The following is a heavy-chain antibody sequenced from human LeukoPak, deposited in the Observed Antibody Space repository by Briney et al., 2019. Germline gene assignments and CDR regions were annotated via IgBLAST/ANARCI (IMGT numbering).Heavy chain of an antibody. D-gene: IGHD3-22*01. Sequence: ASVKVSCKGYGYTFINHDIDWVRQAPGQGLEWMGIINPSDDSTRYAQKFQGRVTMTKDTSTNTVYMHLSSLSSDDTAVYYCARAYYESSAYRHAVYFDYWGQGTLVTVSS. CDR3: ARAYYESSAYRHAVYFDY. CDR1: GYTFINHD. CDR2: INPSDDST. J-gene: IGHJ4*02. V-gene: IGHV1-46*01.